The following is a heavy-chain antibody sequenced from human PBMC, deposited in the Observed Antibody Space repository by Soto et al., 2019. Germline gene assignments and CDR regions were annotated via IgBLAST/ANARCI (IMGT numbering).Heavy chain of an antibody. J-gene: IGHJ4*02. V-gene: IGHV3-23*01. CDR2: ISGSGGST. D-gene: IGHD6-13*01. CDR3: AKGGYRSSWYRWGYY. CDR1: GFTFSSYA. Sequence: GGSLRLSCAASGFTFSSYAMSWVRQAPGKGLEWVSAISGSGGSTYYADSVKGRFTLSRDNSKNTLYLQMNSLRAEDTAVYYSAKGGYRSSWYRWGYYWGQGTLVTVSS.